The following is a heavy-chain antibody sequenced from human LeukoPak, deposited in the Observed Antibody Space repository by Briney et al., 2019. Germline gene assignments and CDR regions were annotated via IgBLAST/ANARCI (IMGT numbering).Heavy chain of an antibody. CDR2: IKPDGSEE. D-gene: IGHD6-13*01. Sequence: GGSLRLSCAASGSTFGSDWMTWVRQAPGKGLEWVANIKPDGSEENYVGSVKGRFTISRDNAKSLLYLQMTGLRAEDTAMYYCARNTVAAPGDSWGQGTLVTVSS. J-gene: IGHJ4*02. CDR1: GSTFGSDW. V-gene: IGHV3-7*01. CDR3: ARNTVAAPGDS.